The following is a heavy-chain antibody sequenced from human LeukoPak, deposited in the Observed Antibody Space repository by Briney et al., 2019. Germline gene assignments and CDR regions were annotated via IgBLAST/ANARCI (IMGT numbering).Heavy chain of an antibody. CDR3: ARASESYSTQYYYYYYYMDV. CDR2: ISSSSSYI. CDR1: GFTFSSYS. Sequence: PGGSLRLSCAASGFTFSSYSMNWVRQAPGKGLEWVSSISSSSSYIYYADSVKGRFTISRDNAKNSLYLQMNSLRAEDTAVYYCARASESYSTQYYYYYYYMDVWGKGTTVTVSS. J-gene: IGHJ6*03. V-gene: IGHV3-21*01. D-gene: IGHD2-15*01.